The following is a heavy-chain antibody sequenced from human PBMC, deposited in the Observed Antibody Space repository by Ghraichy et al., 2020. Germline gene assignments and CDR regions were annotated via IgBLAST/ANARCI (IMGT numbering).Heavy chain of an antibody. CDR3: ARDSAYSSGAEIDY. D-gene: IGHD6-19*01. V-gene: IGHV4-38-2*02. J-gene: IGHJ4*02. Sequence: SETLSLTCAVSGYSISSGYYWGWIRQPPGKGLEWIGSIYHSGSTYYNPSLKSRVTISVDTSKNQFSLKLSSVTAADTAVYYCARDSAYSSGAEIDYWGQGTLVTVSS. CDR2: IYHSGST. CDR1: GYSISSGYY.